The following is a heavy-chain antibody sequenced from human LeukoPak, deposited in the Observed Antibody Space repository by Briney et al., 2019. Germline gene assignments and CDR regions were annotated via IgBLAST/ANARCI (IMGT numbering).Heavy chain of an antibody. CDR3: TTAGERPIRYFDY. CDR2: MNPNSSNT. Sequence: ASVKVSFKASGYSFSIYDIYWVRQATGPGQEWMGLMNPNSSNTGYAQKFQGRVTMTRNTSINTAYMELSGLISEDTAVYFCTTAGERPIRYFDYWGQGTLVTVSS. D-gene: IGHD3-9*01. CDR1: GYSFSIYD. V-gene: IGHV1-8*01. J-gene: IGHJ4*02.